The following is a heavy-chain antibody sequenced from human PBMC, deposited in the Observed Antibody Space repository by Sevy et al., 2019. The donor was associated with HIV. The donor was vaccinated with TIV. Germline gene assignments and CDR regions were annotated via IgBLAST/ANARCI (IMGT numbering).Heavy chain of an antibody. J-gene: IGHJ5*02. V-gene: IGHV4-61*01. CDR1: GGSVSSGSYY. Sequence: SETLSLTCTVSGGSVSSGSYYWSWIRQPPGKGLEWIGYIYYSGSTNYNPSLKSRVTISVDTSKNQFSLKLSSVTVACTAVYYCASYCSGWSTGWFDPWGQGTLVTVSS. CDR2: IYYSGST. CDR3: ASYCSGWSTGWFDP. D-gene: IGHD6-19*01.